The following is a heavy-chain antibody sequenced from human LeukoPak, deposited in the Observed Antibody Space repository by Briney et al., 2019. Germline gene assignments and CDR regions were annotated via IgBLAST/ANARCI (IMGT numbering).Heavy chain of an antibody. J-gene: IGHJ3*02. CDR3: ARGDVGYSSGWTPRAFDI. CDR1: GYTFTSYY. V-gene: IGHV1-46*01. Sequence: ASVRVSCKASGYTFTSYYMHWVRQAPGQGLEWMGIINPSGGSTSYAQKFQGRVTMTRDTSTSTVYMELSSLRSEDTAVYYCARGDVGYSSGWTPRAFDIWGQGTMVTVSS. CDR2: INPSGGST. D-gene: IGHD6-19*01.